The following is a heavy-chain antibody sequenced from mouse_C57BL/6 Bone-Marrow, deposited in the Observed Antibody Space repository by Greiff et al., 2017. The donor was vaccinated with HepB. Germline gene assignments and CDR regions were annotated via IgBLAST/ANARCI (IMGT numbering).Heavy chain of an antibody. Sequence: EVQRVESGAELVRPGASVKLSCTASGFNIKDDYMHWVKQRPEQGLEWIGWIDPENGDTEYASKFQGKATITADTSSNTAYLQLSSLTSEDTAVYYCTTNEGYAMDYWGQGTSVTVSS. J-gene: IGHJ4*01. V-gene: IGHV14-4*01. CDR1: GFNIKDDY. CDR2: IDPENGDT. CDR3: TTNEGYAMDY.